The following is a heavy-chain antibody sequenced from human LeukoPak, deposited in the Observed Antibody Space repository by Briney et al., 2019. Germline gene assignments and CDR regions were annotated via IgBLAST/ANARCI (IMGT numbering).Heavy chain of an antibody. CDR2: IYTSGST. Sequence: SQTLSLTCTVSGGSISSGSYYWSWIRQPAGKGLEWIGRIYTSGSTNYNPSLKSRVTISEDTTKNQFSLKLSSVTAADTAVYYCARDQLYYDILTGYYPVYFDYWGQGTLVTVSS. J-gene: IGHJ4*02. D-gene: IGHD3-9*01. CDR1: GGSISSGSYY. V-gene: IGHV4-61*02. CDR3: ARDQLYYDILTGYYPVYFDY.